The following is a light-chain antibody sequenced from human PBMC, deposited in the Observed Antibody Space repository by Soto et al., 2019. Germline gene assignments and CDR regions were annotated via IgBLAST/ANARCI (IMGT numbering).Light chain of an antibody. CDR3: CSYAGSSSPYCV. J-gene: IGLJ1*01. V-gene: IGLV2-23*01. CDR1: SSDVGSYNL. CDR2: EGS. Sequence: QSVLAQPASVSGSPGQSITISCTGTSSDVGSYNLVSWYQQHPGKAPKLMIYEGSKRPSGVSNRFSGSKSGNTASLTISGLQAEDEAEYYCCSYAGSSSPYCVFGTGTKVTVL.